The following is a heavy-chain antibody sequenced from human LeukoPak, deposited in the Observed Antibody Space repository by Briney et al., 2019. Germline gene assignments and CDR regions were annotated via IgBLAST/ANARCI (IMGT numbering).Heavy chain of an antibody. J-gene: IGHJ4*02. CDR1: GFTFSSYG. V-gene: IGHV3-30*18. CDR2: ISYDGSNK. Sequence: PGRSLRLSCAASGFTFSSYGMHWVRQAPGKGLEWVAVISYDGSNKYYADSVKGRFTISRDNSKNTLYLQMNSLRAEDTAVYYCAKSDRGSRGGGSFDYWGQGTLVTVSS. CDR3: AKSDRGSRGGGSFDY. D-gene: IGHD6-13*01.